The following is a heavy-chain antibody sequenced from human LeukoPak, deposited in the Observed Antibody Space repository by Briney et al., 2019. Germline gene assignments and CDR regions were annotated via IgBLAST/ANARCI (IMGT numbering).Heavy chain of an antibody. Sequence: GGSLRLSCAASGFTFSDYYMSWIRQAPGKGLEWVSYIISSGSSKYYADSVKGRCTISRDNAKNSLYLQMNSLRAEDTAVYYCARDRNYYYDSSGYSDYWGQGTLVTVSS. CDR1: GFTFSDYY. CDR3: ARDRNYYYDSSGYSDY. J-gene: IGHJ4*02. D-gene: IGHD3-22*01. V-gene: IGHV3-11*01. CDR2: IISSGSSK.